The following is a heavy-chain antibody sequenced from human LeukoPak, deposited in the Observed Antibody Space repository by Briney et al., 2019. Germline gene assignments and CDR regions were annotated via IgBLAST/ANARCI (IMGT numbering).Heavy chain of an antibody. CDR1: GFTFDDYA. Sequence: PGGSLRLSCAASGFTFDDYAMHWVRQAPGKGLEWVSGISWNRGSIGYADSVKGRFTISRDNAKMSLYLQMNSLRAEDTALYYCAKGYCSSNSCHADYWGQGTLVTASS. CDR2: ISWNRGSI. D-gene: IGHD2-2*01. CDR3: AKGYCSSNSCHADY. V-gene: IGHV3-9*01. J-gene: IGHJ4*02.